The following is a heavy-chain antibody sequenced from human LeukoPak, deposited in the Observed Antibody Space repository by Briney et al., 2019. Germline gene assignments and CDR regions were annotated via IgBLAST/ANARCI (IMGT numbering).Heavy chain of an antibody. Sequence: SETLSLTCAVYGGSFSGYSWTWIRQPPGKGLEWIGEINHSGSTNYNAPLTSRVTISADTSQNQFSLKLSSVTAADTAVYYCARVYVTVVRGSWFDPWGQGTLVTVSS. CDR2: INHSGST. V-gene: IGHV4-34*01. J-gene: IGHJ5*02. CDR3: ARVYVTVVRGSWFDP. CDR1: GGSFSGYS. D-gene: IGHD3-10*01.